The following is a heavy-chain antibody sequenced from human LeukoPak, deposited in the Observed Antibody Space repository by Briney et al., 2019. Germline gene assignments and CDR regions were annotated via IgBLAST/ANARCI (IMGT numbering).Heavy chain of an antibody. CDR3: ARMGRISGPFQH. V-gene: IGHV4-59*01. D-gene: IGHD6-25*01. Sequence: SETLSLTCTVSGGSISSYYWSWIRQPPGKGLEWIGYIFYSGSTNYNPSLKSRVTISVDTSKNQFSLKLSSVTAADTAVYYCARMGRISGPFQHWGQGTLVTVSS. CDR2: IFYSGST. CDR1: GGSISSYY. J-gene: IGHJ1*01.